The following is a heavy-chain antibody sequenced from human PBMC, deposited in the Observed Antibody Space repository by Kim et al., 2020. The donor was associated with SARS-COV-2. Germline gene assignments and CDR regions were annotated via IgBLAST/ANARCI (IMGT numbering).Heavy chain of an antibody. CDR2: VNAANDQT. Sequence: ASVKVSCKASGYTFKSYPIHWLRQAPGERLEWMGWVNAANDQTKYSQKFQGRVTISRDTSANTAYMELRSLTSEDTAVYYCARDMNPTVYDYSGQGTLVTVS. J-gene: IGHJ4*02. CDR1: GYTFKSYP. D-gene: IGHD4-4*01. CDR3: ARDMNPTVYDY. V-gene: IGHV1-3*01.